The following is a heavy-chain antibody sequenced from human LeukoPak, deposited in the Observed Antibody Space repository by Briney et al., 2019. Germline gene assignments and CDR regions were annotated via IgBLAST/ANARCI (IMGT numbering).Heavy chain of an antibody. CDR3: ARDSSTSSLADP. CDR2: INPSGGSP. CDR1: GYTFTSYG. J-gene: IGHJ5*02. D-gene: IGHD2-2*01. Sequence: ASVKVSCKASGYTFTSYGISWVRQAPGQGLEWMGIINPSGGSPTYAQKFQGRVTMTRDTSTSTVYMELSSLRSEDTAVYYCARDSSTSSLADPWGQGTLVTVSS. V-gene: IGHV1-46*01.